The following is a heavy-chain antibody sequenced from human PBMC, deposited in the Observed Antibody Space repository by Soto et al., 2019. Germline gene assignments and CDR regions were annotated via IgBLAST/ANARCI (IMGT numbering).Heavy chain of an antibody. V-gene: IGHV6-1*01. CDR1: GDSVSSNTAS. J-gene: IGHJ5*02. CDR2: TYFRSKWYN. Sequence: TLSLTCAISGDSVSSNTASWNWIRQSPSRGLEWLGRTYFRSKWYNDYAVSVKSRIIINPDTSNNQFSLHLNSVTPEDTEVYFCAKGDNLGPKTGYAFDPWGQGIMVTVSS. D-gene: IGHD5-12*01. CDR3: AKGDNLGPKTGYAFDP.